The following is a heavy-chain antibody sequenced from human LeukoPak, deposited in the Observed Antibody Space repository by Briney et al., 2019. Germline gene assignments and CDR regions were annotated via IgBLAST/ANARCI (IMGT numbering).Heavy chain of an antibody. D-gene: IGHD6-13*01. CDR3: VGFGLHPSWYTNWYFDP. CDR2: IYYSGST. Sequence: SETLSLTCTVSGGSISSYYWSWIRQPPGKGLEWIGYIYYSGSTNYNPSLKSRVTISVDTSKNQLSLKLTSVTAADTAVYYCVGFGLHPSWYTNWYFDPWGRGTLVTVSS. CDR1: GGSISSYY. V-gene: IGHV4-59*08. J-gene: IGHJ2*01.